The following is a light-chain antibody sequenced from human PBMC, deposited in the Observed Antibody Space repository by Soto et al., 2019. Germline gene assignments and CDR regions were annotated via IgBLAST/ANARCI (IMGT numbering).Light chain of an antibody. J-gene: IGLJ2*01. CDR2: QDS. V-gene: IGLV3-1*01. CDR1: KLGDKY. CDR3: QAWDSSLHVV. Sequence: SYELTQPPSVSVSPGQTASITCSGDKLGDKYACWYQQKPGQSPVLVIYQDSKRPSGIPERFSGSHSGNTATLTISGTQALDEADYYCQAWDSSLHVVFGGGTKLTVL.